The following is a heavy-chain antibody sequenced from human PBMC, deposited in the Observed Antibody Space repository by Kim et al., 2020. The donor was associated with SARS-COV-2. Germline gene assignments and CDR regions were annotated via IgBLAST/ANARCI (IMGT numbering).Heavy chain of an antibody. D-gene: IGHD3-9*01. CDR2: ISSSGSTI. Sequence: GGSLRLSCAASGFTFSSYEMNWVRQAPGKGLEWVSYISSSGSTIYYADSVKGRFTISRDNAKNSLYLQMNSLRAEDTAVYYCAREVPSTITIFGYYYYGMDVWGQGTTVTVSS. V-gene: IGHV3-48*03. J-gene: IGHJ6*02. CDR3: AREVPSTITIFGYYYYGMDV. CDR1: GFTFSSYE.